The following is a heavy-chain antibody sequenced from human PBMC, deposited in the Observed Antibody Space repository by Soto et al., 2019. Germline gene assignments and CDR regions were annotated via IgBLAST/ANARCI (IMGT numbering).Heavy chain of an antibody. CDR3: ARGGPAPLGPYYYDSSGYYLDAFDI. CDR2: IIPIFGTA. V-gene: IGHV1-69*01. Sequence: QVQLVQSGAEVKKPGSSVKVSCKASGGTFSSYAISWVRQAPGQGLEWMGGIIPIFGTANYAQKLQGRVTITADESTSTAYMELSSLRSEDTAVYYCARGGPAPLGPYYYDSSGYYLDAFDIWGQGTMVTVSS. J-gene: IGHJ3*02. D-gene: IGHD3-22*01. CDR1: GGTFSSYA.